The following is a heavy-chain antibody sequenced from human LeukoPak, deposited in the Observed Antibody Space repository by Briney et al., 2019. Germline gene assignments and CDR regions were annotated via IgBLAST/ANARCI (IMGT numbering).Heavy chain of an antibody. CDR2: IYYSGST. J-gene: IGHJ4*02. CDR3: ARANGDYPIRGPYYFDY. CDR1: GGSISSGGYY. D-gene: IGHD4-17*01. Sequence: PSQTLSLTCTVSGGSISSGGYYWSWIRQHPGKGLEWIGYIYYSGSTYYNPSLKSRVTISVDRSKNQFSLKLSSVTAADTAVYYCARANGDYPIRGPYYFDYWGQGTLVTVSS. V-gene: IGHV4-31*03.